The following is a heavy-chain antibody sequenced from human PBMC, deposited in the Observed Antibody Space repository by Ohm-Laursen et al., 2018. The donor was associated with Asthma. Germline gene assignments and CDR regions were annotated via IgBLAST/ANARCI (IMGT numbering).Heavy chain of an antibody. CDR2: IIPIFGTA. J-gene: IGHJ4*02. D-gene: IGHD1-7*01. CDR3: ARERNRYNWNYADY. Sequence: GASVKVSCKASGGTFSSYAISWVRQAPGQGLEWMGGIIPIFGTANYAQKFQGRVTITTDESTSTAYMELSSLRSEDTAVYYCARERNRYNWNYADYWGQGTLVTVSS. CDR1: GGTFSSYA. V-gene: IGHV1-69*05.